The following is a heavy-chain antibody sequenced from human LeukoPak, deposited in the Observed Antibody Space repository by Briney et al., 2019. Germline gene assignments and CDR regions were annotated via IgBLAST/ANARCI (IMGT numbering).Heavy chain of an antibody. D-gene: IGHD3-3*01. CDR3: AKVVHYDFWSGNDY. CDR2: ISYDGSNK. Sequence: GGSLRLSCAASGFTFSSYGMHWVRQAPGKGLEWVAVISYDGSNKYYADSVKGRFTISRDNSKNTLYLQMNSLRTEDTAVYYCAKVVHYDFWSGNDYWGQGTLVTVSS. CDR1: GFTFSSYG. J-gene: IGHJ4*02. V-gene: IGHV3-30*18.